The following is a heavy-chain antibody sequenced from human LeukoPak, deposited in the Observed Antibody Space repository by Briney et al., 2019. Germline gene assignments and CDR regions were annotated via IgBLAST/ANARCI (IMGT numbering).Heavy chain of an antibody. D-gene: IGHD5-12*01. Sequence: PGGSLRLSCAASGFTFDDYGMSWVRQAPGKGLEWVSGINWNGGSTGYADSVKGRFTISRDNSKNTLYLQMNSLRAEDTAVYYCAKVGGYDERAFDYWGQGTLVTVSS. CDR2: INWNGGST. CDR1: GFTFDDYG. V-gene: IGHV3-20*04. J-gene: IGHJ4*02. CDR3: AKVGGYDERAFDY.